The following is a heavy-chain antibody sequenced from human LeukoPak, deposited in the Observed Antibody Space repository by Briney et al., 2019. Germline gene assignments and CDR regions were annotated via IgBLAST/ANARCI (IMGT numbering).Heavy chain of an antibody. CDR1: GDSVPSNSAS. CDR3: ARGTGDSCKD. Sequence: SQTLSLTCAISGDSVPSNSASWNWIRQSPSRGLEWLGRTYYRSKWRNDYAVSVKSRITISPDTSKNQFSLQLNSVTPVDTAVYYCARGTGDSCKDWGLGTLVTVSS. V-gene: IGHV6-1*01. D-gene: IGHD3-22*01. J-gene: IGHJ4*02. CDR2: TYYRSKWRN.